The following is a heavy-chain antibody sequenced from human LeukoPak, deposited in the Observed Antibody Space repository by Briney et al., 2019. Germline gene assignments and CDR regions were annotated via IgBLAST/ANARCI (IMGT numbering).Heavy chain of an antibody. CDR1: GGSISSRSDY. Sequence: SETLSLTCTVWGGSISSRSDYGGWSRQPPGKVREWIWRSYYSGSTCYNPALKIRCTISVGTSKKQFSLKLSSVTAADTVVYYCASDHGAAGTGDFDYWGQGNLVTVSS. D-gene: IGHD6-13*01. J-gene: IGHJ4*02. V-gene: IGHV4-39*01. CDR3: ASDHGAAGTGDFDY. CDR2: SYYSGST.